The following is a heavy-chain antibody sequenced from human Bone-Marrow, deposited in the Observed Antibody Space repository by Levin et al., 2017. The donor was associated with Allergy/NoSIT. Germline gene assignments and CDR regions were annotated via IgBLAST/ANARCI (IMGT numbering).Heavy chain of an antibody. CDR3: AKDLISRSPLGDYGLDV. Sequence: PGGSLRLSCTASGFTFSSYAMSWVRQAPGKGLEWVSAISGGGVTSYYADSVKGRFTISRDNSKNTLFLQMNSLRAEDTAVYYCAKDLISRSPLGDYGLDVWGQGTTVTVSS. V-gene: IGHV3-23*01. J-gene: IGHJ6*02. D-gene: IGHD6-6*01. CDR1: GFTFSSYA. CDR2: ISGGGVTS.